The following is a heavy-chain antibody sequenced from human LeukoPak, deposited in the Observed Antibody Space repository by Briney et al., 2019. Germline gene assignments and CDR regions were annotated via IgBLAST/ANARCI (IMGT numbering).Heavy chain of an antibody. Sequence: PGGSLRLSCAVSGFTFSSYAMHWVRQAPGKGLEWVAVISYDGSNKYYADSVKGRFTISRDNSKNTLYLQMNSLRAEDTAGYYCARDMGSGYSFYYWGQGTLVTVSS. CDR1: GFTFSSYA. J-gene: IGHJ4*02. D-gene: IGHD3-3*01. V-gene: IGHV3-30-3*01. CDR2: ISYDGSNK. CDR3: ARDMGSGYSFYY.